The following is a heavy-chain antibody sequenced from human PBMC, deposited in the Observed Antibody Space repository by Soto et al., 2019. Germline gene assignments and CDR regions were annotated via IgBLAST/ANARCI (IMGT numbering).Heavy chain of an antibody. Sequence: QVQLQESGPRLVKPSQTLSLSCAVSGGSIISASYSWNWIRQSPGRGLEWIGHIYSSGSTYYNPSLKSRFSISVDTSNNQFSLKLTSVTAAVTAVYFCSREDAARIERWFDAWGQGILVTVSS. CDR2: IYSSGST. D-gene: IGHD6-6*01. CDR1: GGSIISASYS. V-gene: IGHV4-31*11. J-gene: IGHJ5*02. CDR3: SREDAARIERWFDA.